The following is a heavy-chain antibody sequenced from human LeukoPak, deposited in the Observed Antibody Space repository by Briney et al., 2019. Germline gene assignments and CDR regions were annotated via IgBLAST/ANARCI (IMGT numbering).Heavy chain of an antibody. CDR2: IYTSGST. CDR3: ARDPGTTRSTWFDP. D-gene: IGHD1-7*01. Sequence: SETLSLTCTVSGGSISSYYWSWIRQPAGKGLEWIGRIYTSGSTNYNPSLKGRVTMSVDTSKNQFSLKLSSVTAADTAVYYCARDPGTTRSTWFDPWGQGTLVTVSS. V-gene: IGHV4-4*07. CDR1: GGSISSYY. J-gene: IGHJ5*02.